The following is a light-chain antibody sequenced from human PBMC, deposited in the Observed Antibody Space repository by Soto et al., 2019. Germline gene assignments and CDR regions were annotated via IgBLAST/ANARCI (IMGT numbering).Light chain of an antibody. CDR3: QQYCSSPLT. Sequence: EIVLTQSPGTLSLSPGERATLSCRASQSVNNRFLAWYQQKPGQAPRLLIYGASSRATGIPDRFSGSGSGTAFTLTIIRLEPEDFAVYYCQQYCSSPLTVGGGTKVEIK. CDR2: GAS. CDR1: QSVNNRF. V-gene: IGKV3-20*01. J-gene: IGKJ4*01.